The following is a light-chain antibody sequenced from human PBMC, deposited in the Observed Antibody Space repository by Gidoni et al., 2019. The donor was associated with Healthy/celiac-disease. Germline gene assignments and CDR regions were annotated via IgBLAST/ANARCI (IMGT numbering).Light chain of an antibody. CDR3: QQYYSYPYT. CDR1: HGISSY. Sequence: ALLMTQSPSSFSASTGDRVTITCRASHGISSYLAWYQQKPGKAPKLLIYAASTLQSGVPSRFSGSGSGTDFTLTISCLQSEDFATYYCQQYYSYPYTFGQGTKLEIK. V-gene: IGKV1-8*01. J-gene: IGKJ2*01. CDR2: AAS.